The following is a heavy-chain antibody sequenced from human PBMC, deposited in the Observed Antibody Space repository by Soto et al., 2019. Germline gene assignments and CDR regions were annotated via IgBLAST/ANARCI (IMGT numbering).Heavy chain of an antibody. J-gene: IGHJ5*02. D-gene: IGHD6-19*01. V-gene: IGHV4-34*01. Sequence: SETLSLTCAVYGGSFSGYYWIWIRQPPGKGLEWIGEINHSGSTNYNPSLKSRVTISVDTSKNQFSLKLSSVTAADTAVYYCAAYSSGWDPWGQGTLVTVSS. CDR3: AAYSSGWDP. CDR2: INHSGST. CDR1: GGSFSGYY.